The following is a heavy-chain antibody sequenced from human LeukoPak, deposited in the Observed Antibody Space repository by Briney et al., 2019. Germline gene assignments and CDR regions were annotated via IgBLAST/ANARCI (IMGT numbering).Heavy chain of an antibody. CDR3: ARDEVGAIDY. D-gene: IGHD1-26*01. J-gene: IGHJ4*02. V-gene: IGHV4-4*07. Sequence: SETLSLTCAVYGGSFSGYYWSWIRQPAGKGLEWIGRIYTSGSTNYNPSLKSRVTISVDTSKNQFSLKLSSVTAADTAVYYCARDEVGAIDYWGQGTLVTVSS. CDR1: GGSFSGYY. CDR2: IYTSGST.